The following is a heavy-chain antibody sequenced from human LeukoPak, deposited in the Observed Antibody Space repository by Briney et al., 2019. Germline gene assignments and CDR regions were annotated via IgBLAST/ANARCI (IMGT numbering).Heavy chain of an antibody. CDR3: ARGRNRLGYCSSTSCYGPPNWFDP. CDR2: IYYSGST. V-gene: IGHV4-59*12. Sequence: PSETLSLTCTVSGGSISSYYWSWIRQPPGKGLEWLGYIYYSGSTNYNPSLKSRVTISVDTSKNQFSLKLSSVTAADTAVYYCARGRNRLGYCSSTSCYGPPNWFDPWGQGTLVTVSS. J-gene: IGHJ5*02. D-gene: IGHD2-2*01. CDR1: GGSISSYY.